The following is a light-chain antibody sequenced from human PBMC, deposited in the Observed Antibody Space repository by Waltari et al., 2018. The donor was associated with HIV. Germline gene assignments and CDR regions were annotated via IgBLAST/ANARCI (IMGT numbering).Light chain of an antibody. CDR2: EVT. CDR3: CSYAGSGTWV. V-gene: IGLV2-23*02. J-gene: IGLJ3*02. CDR1: SNDVGYYNL. Sequence: QSALTQPASVSGSPGQSITISCAGASNDVGYYNLVSWYQQHPCKAPKLMIYEVTKRPSGDSHRFSGAKSGNMASLTISGLQGEDEADYYCCSYAGSGTWVFGGGTKVTV.